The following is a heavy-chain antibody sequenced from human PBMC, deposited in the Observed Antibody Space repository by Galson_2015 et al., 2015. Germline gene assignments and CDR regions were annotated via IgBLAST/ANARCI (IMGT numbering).Heavy chain of an antibody. CDR1: GFTFSSYG. D-gene: IGHD3-3*01. CDR3: ARIGGDADGITIFGVVRGSAFDI. J-gene: IGHJ3*02. V-gene: IGHV3-33*01. CDR2: IWYDGSNK. Sequence: SLRLSCAASGFTFSSYGMHWVRQAPGKGLEWVAVIWYDGSNKYYADSVKGRFTISRDNSKNTLYLQMNSLRAEDTAVYYCARIGGDADGITIFGVVRGSAFDIWGQGTMVTVSS.